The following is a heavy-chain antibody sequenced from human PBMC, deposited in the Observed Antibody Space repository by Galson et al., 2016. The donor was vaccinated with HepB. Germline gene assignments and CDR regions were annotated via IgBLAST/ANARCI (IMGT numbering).Heavy chain of an antibody. J-gene: IGHJ6*02. D-gene: IGHD6-19*01. CDR1: GFTFSNYD. V-gene: IGHV3-13*01. CDR3: ARGSYSSDWYRSSAYDFGFDV. Sequence: SLRLSCAASGFTFSNYDMHWVRQAPGKGLEWVSSIYTAGDTYYQDSVEGRFTVSRENGKDSLYLHMKSLRAGDTAVYFCARGSYSSDWYRSSAYDFGFDVWGQGTTVTVSS. CDR2: IYTAGDT.